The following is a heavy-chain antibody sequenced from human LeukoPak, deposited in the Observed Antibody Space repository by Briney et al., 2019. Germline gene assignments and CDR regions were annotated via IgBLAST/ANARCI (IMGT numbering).Heavy chain of an antibody. J-gene: IGHJ4*02. CDR1: GGSFSGYF. CDR2: INHSGST. D-gene: IGHD3-9*01. Sequence: KPSETLSLTCVVYGGSFSGYFWSWIRQPPGKGLEWIGEINHSGSTNYNPSLKSRVTISVDTSKNQFSLKLSSVTAADTAVYYCAFSRDFPLTAYPDYWGQGTLVTVSS. V-gene: IGHV4-34*01. CDR3: AFSRDFPLTAYPDY.